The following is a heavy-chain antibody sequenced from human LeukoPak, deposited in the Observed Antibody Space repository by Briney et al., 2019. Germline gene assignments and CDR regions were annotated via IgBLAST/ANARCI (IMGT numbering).Heavy chain of an antibody. J-gene: IGHJ6*03. D-gene: IGHD4-17*01. CDR1: GGSISSDY. CDR2: IYHSGST. Sequence: SETLSLTCTVSGGSISSDYWTWIRQPPGKGLEWFGYIYHSGSTKYNPSLKSRVTISVATSKNQFSLNLRSVTATDTAVYYCAKKGRTYTDYGGYYDYMDVWGKGTTVTVS. V-gene: IGHV4-59*08. CDR3: AKKGRTYTDYGGYYDYMDV.